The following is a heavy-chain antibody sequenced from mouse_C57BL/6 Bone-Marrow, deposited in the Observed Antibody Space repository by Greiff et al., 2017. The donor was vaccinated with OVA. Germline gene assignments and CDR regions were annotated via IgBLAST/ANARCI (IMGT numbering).Heavy chain of an antibody. CDR2: IYPGDGDT. CDR3: VSSRDYYGSSYGYWYFDV. Sequence: VQLVESGAELVKPGASVKISCKASGYAFSSYWMNWVKQRPGKGLEWIGQIYPGDGDTNYNGKFKGKATLTADKSSSTAYMQLSSLTSEVSAVYFCVSSRDYYGSSYGYWYFDVWGTGTTVTVSS. D-gene: IGHD1-1*01. J-gene: IGHJ1*03. V-gene: IGHV1-80*01. CDR1: GYAFSSYW.